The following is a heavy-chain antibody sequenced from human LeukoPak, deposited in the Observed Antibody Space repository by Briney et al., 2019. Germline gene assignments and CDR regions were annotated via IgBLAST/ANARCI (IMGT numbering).Heavy chain of an antibody. CDR2: IQSDSGDT. D-gene: IGHD3-16*02. CDR3: ARDLTGDLYTFFDY. Sequence: ASVTVSCKTTGYTFTGYHLHWVRQAPGQGLEWMAWIQSDSGDTNYAQKFQGRVTVIRDKFTRTSYIEVDRLGSDDAVVYYCARDLTGDLYTFFDYWGQGTLVTVSS. CDR1: GYTFTGYH. J-gene: IGHJ4*02. V-gene: IGHV1-2*02.